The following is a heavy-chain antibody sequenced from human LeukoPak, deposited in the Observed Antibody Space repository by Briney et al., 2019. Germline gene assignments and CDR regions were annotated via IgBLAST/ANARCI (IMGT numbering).Heavy chain of an antibody. V-gene: IGHV4-34*01. Sequence: SETLSLTCAVYGGSFSGYYWSWIRQPPGKGLEWIGEINHSGSTNYNPSLKSRVTISVDTSKNQFSLKLSSVTAADTAVYYCARGRSVYYDSSGYYFWGQGTLVTVSS. CDR3: ARGRSVYYDSSGYYF. D-gene: IGHD3-22*01. CDR2: INHSGST. J-gene: IGHJ4*02. CDR1: GGSFSGYY.